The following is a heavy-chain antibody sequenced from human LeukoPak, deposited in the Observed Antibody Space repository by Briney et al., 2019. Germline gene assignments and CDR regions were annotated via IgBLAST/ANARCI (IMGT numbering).Heavy chain of an antibody. J-gene: IGHJ4*02. CDR2: IYYSGST. V-gene: IGHV4-39*01. Sequence: PSETLSLTCTVSGGSISSSSYYWGWIRQPPGKGLEWIGSIYYSGSTYYNPSLKSRVTISVDTSKNQFSLKLSSVTAADTAVYYCASYTGSGSYRNYWGQGTLVTVSP. CDR1: GGSISSSSYY. D-gene: IGHD1-26*01. CDR3: ASYTGSGSYRNY.